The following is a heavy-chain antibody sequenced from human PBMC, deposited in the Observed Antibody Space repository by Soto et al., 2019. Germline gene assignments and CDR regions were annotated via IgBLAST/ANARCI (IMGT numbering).Heavy chain of an antibody. CDR1: GFTFSSYA. D-gene: IGHD1-26*01. CDR3: AKEGVGATSYYYYYGMDV. Sequence: PGGSLRLSCAASGFTFSSYAMSWVRQAPGKGLEWVSAISGSGGSTYYADSVKGRFTISRDNSKNMLYLQMNSLRAEDTAVYYCAKEGVGATSYYYYYGMDVWGQGTTVTVSS. V-gene: IGHV3-23*01. J-gene: IGHJ6*02. CDR2: ISGSGGST.